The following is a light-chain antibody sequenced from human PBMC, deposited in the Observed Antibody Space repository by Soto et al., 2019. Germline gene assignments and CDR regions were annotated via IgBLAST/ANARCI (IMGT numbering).Light chain of an antibody. Sequence: DIQMTQSPSTLFASVGDRVTITCRASQSVSFWLAWFQQKPGKAPNLLIYKASSLNSGVPLRFSGSGSGTEFTLTISSLQPDDFATYYCQHYSTYPLTFGGGTKVQIK. CDR1: QSVSFW. CDR3: QHYSTYPLT. CDR2: KAS. J-gene: IGKJ4*01. V-gene: IGKV1-5*03.